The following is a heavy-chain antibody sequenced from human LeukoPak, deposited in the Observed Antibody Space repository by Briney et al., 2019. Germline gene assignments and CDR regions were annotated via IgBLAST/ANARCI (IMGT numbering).Heavy chain of an antibody. Sequence: GGSLRLSCAASGFTFSSYSMNWVRQAPGKGLEWVSSISSSSYIYYADSVKGRFTISRDNAKNSLYLQMNSLRAEDTAVYYCARANPYYDFWSGYYYWGQGTLVTVSS. CDR2: ISSSSYI. D-gene: IGHD3-3*01. CDR3: ARANPYYDFWSGYYY. CDR1: GFTFSSYS. V-gene: IGHV3-21*01. J-gene: IGHJ4*02.